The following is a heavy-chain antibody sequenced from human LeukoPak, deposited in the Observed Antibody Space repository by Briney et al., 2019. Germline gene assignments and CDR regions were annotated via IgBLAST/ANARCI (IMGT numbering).Heavy chain of an antibody. V-gene: IGHV3-48*01. Sequence: GGSLRLSCAASGFTFSSYSMNWVRQAPGKGLEWVSYISSSSSTIYYADSVKGRFTISRDNAKNSLYLQMNSLRAEDTAVYYCARALGAGAFDIWGQGTMVTVSS. CDR1: GFTFSSYS. D-gene: IGHD3-10*01. J-gene: IGHJ3*02. CDR2: ISSSSSTI. CDR3: ARALGAGAFDI.